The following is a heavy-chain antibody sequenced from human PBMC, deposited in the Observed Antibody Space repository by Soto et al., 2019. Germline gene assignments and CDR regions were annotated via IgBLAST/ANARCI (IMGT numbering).Heavy chain of an antibody. CDR3: ASSLEVYCSGGSCQTDAFDI. D-gene: IGHD2-15*01. Sequence: SVKVSCKASGGTFSSYAISWVRQAPGQGLEWMGGIIPIFGTANYAQKFQGRVTITADESTSTAYMELSSLRSEDTAVYYCASSLEVYCSGGSCQTDAFDIWGQGTMVTVSS. CDR2: IIPIFGTA. V-gene: IGHV1-69*13. J-gene: IGHJ3*02. CDR1: GGTFSSYA.